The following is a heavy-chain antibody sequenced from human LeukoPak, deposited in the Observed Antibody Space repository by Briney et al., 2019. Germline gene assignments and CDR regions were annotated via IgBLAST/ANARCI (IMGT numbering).Heavy chain of an antibody. V-gene: IGHV4-34*01. D-gene: IGHD3-10*01. CDR1: GGSFSGYY. J-gene: IGHJ5*02. Sequence: PSETLSLTCALYGGSFSGYYWSWVRHPPGEGLEWIGEINHRGRTNYNPSLKSRVPISVDTSKNQFSLKRGSVTAADTAVYYCATWGSGSFRWFDPWGPGNLVTVSS. CDR2: INHRGRT. CDR3: ATWGSGSFRWFDP.